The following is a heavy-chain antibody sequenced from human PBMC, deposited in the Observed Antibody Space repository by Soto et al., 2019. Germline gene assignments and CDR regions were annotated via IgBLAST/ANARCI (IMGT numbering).Heavy chain of an antibody. CDR2: IYSGGST. Sequence: GGSLRLSCAASWFTVSSNYMSWVRQAPGKGLEWVSVIYSGGSTYYADSVKGRFTISRDNSKNTLYLQMNSLRAEDTAVYYCARDSGSYYYYGMDVWGQGTTVTVSS. V-gene: IGHV3-53*01. D-gene: IGHD1-26*01. CDR3: ARDSGSYYYYGMDV. CDR1: WFTVSSNY. J-gene: IGHJ6*02.